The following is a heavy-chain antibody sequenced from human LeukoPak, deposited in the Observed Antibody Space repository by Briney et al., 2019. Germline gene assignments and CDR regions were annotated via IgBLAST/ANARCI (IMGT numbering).Heavy chain of an antibody. Sequence: GGSLRLSCAASGFTFNDYYMSWIRQAPGKGLEGVSYISSSGSTIYYADSVKGRFPISRDNAKNSLYLQMNSLRAEDTAVYYCASTVDTAMVTSSNYWGQGTLVTVSS. V-gene: IGHV3-11*01. J-gene: IGHJ4*02. CDR1: GFTFNDYY. CDR2: ISSSGSTI. CDR3: ASTVDTAMVTSSNY. D-gene: IGHD5-18*01.